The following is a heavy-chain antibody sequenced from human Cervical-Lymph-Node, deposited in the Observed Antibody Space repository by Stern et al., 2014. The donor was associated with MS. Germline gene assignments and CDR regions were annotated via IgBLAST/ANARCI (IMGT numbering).Heavy chain of an antibody. CDR1: GYTFTKYL. CDR3: ARDMSDFWSDYGHNWFDP. Sequence: QLVQSGSELKKPGASVTVSCKASGYTFTKYLIHWVRQAPGPGLEWMGWIKSNTGAPMYARDFAGRFVFSLDTSVTTAYLQISRLKTEDTAVYYCARDMSDFWSDYGHNWFDPWGQGTLVTVSS. V-gene: IGHV7-4-1*02. J-gene: IGHJ5*02. D-gene: IGHD3-3*01. CDR2: IKSNTGAP.